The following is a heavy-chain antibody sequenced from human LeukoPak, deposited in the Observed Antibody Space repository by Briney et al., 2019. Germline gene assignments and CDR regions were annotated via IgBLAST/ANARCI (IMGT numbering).Heavy chain of an antibody. D-gene: IGHD6-13*01. Sequence: ASVKVSCKASGYTFTSYGISWVRQAPGQGLEWMGWINPNSGGTNYAQKFQGRVTMTRDTSISTAYMELSRLRSDDTAVYYCARVVGAAAGSDYWGQGTLVTVSS. CDR1: GYTFTSYG. V-gene: IGHV1-2*02. CDR3: ARVVGAAAGSDY. CDR2: INPNSGGT. J-gene: IGHJ4*02.